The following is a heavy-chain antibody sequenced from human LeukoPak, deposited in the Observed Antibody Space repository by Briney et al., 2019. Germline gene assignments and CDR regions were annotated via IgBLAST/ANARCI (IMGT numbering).Heavy chain of an antibody. CDR1: GFTFSSYE. Sequence: GGSLRLSCAASGFTFSSYEMNWVRQAPGKGLEWVSYISSSGSTIYYADSVKGRFTISRDNPKNSLYLQMNSLRAEDTAVYYCAREDGFWSGYPTYYMDVWGKGTTVTVSS. CDR2: ISSSGSTI. J-gene: IGHJ6*03. D-gene: IGHD3-3*01. CDR3: AREDGFWSGYPTYYMDV. V-gene: IGHV3-48*03.